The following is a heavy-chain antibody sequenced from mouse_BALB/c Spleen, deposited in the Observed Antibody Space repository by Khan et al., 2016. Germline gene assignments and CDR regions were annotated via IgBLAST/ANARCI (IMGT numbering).Heavy chain of an antibody. D-gene: IGHD1-1*01. J-gene: IGHJ2*01. V-gene: IGHV3-2*02. CDR3: ARVSTVVAYFYY. CDR1: GYSLTSAYA. Sequence: EVQLQESGPGLVQPSQSLSLTCTVTGYSLTSAYAWNCILQFPGNKLEWMGYISYSGRPSYNPSPKRRISITRDPSKHQFFLQLTSVTTEDTATYYCARVSTVVAYFYYWGQGTTLTISS. CDR2: ISYSGRP.